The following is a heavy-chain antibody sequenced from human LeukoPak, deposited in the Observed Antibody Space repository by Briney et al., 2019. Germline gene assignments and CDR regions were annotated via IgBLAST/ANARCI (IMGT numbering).Heavy chain of an antibody. CDR1: GFTFSSYW. D-gene: IGHD3-10*01. CDR3: ARGLRGDFDY. CDR2: ISSSSSYI. Sequence: GGSLRLSCAASGFTFSSYWMHWVRQAPGKGLEWVSSISSSSSYIYYADSVEGRFTISRDNAKNSLYLQMNSLRAEDTAVYYCARGLRGDFDYWGQGTLVTVSS. V-gene: IGHV3-21*01. J-gene: IGHJ4*02.